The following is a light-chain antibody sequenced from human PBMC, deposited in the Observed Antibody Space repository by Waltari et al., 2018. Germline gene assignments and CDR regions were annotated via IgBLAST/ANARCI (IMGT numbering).Light chain of an antibody. CDR2: VTRDGSH. V-gene: IGLV4-69*01. CDR1: SGLSSNV. Sequence: QLVLTQSPSASASLGASVKLTCTLSSGLSSNVIAWLQQQPEKGPRYLRKVTRDGSHSKGDEIPDRFSGSSSGAERYLTISSLQSEDEADYYCQTGGHGTWVFGGGTKLTVL. CDR3: QTGGHGTWV. J-gene: IGLJ3*02.